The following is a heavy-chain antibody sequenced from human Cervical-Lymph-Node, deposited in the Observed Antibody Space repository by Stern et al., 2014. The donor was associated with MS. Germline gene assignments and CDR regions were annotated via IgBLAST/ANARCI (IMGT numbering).Heavy chain of an antibody. D-gene: IGHD5-12*01. V-gene: IGHV4-39*01. Sequence: QLVESGPGLVKPSETLSLTCSVSGGSISRSTYYWGWIRQPPGKGLEWIGSIYYSGTTYYNPSLKSRVTIETSTNHFSLRLTSVTAADTAVYYCARHDGWLPHYWSQGTLVTVSS. CDR2: IYYSGTT. CDR1: GGSISRSTYY. J-gene: IGHJ4*02. CDR3: ARHDGWLPHY.